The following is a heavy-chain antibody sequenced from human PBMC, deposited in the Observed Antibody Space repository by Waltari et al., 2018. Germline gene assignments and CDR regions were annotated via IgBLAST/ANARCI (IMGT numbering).Heavy chain of an antibody. V-gene: IGHV4-39*01. CDR2: IYYSGST. CDR1: GGSIRSSRYY. J-gene: IGHJ2*01. Sequence: QLQLQESGPGLVKPSETLSLTCTVPGGSIRSSRYYWGWIRQPPGKGLEWIGSIYYSGSTYYNPSLKSRVTISVDTSKNQFSLKLSSVTAADTAVYYCARHPAMTIMLWYFDLWGRGTLVTVSS. D-gene: IGHD2-8*01. CDR3: ARHPAMTIMLWYFDL.